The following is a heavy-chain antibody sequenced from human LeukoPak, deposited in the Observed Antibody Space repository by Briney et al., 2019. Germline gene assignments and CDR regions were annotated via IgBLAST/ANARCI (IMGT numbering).Heavy chain of an antibody. CDR2: IKEDGSKK. CDR3: ARDIGAVTFDY. D-gene: IGHD2-15*01. V-gene: IGHV3-7*04. CDR1: GFTFSSYW. J-gene: IGHJ4*02. Sequence: GGSLRLSCAASGFTFSSYWMDWVRQAPGKGLEWVASIKEDGSKKDYADSVRGRFTSSRDNAKNSLYLQMNILRAEDTAVYYCARDIGAVTFDYWGPGTMVTVSS.